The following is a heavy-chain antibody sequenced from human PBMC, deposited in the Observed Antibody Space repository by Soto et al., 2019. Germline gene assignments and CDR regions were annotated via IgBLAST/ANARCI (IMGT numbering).Heavy chain of an antibody. V-gene: IGHV3-48*03. CDR2: ISSSGSTI. J-gene: IGHJ4*02. CDR3: ARAYRVLRFLEWSPPGPFDY. D-gene: IGHD3-3*01. CDR1: GFTFSSYE. Sequence: GSLRLSCAASGFTFSSYEMNWVRQAPGKGLEWVSYISSSGSTIYYADSVKGRFTISRDNAKNSLYLQMNSLRAEDTAVYYCARAYRVLRFLEWSPPGPFDYWGQGTLVTVSS.